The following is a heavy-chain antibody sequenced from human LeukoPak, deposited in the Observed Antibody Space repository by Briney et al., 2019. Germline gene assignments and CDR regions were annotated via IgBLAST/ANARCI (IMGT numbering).Heavy chain of an antibody. Sequence: KSSETVSLTCTVSGGSISSGSYYWSWIRQPAGKGLEWIGRINTSGSTNYNPSLKSRVTISVDTSKNQFSLKLSSVTAADTAVYYCARDLDDYYDSSEHWFDPWGQGTLVTVSS. CDR2: INTSGST. D-gene: IGHD3-22*01. J-gene: IGHJ5*02. V-gene: IGHV4-61*02. CDR3: ARDLDDYYDSSEHWFDP. CDR1: GGSISSGSYY.